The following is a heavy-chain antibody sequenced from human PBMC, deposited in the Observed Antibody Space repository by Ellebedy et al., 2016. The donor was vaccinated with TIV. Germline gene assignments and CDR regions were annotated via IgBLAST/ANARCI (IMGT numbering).Heavy chain of an antibody. V-gene: IGHV3-21*01. Sequence: ESLKISCAASGFTFSSYSMNWVRQAPGKGLEWVSSISSGSTYMYYADSVKGRFTISRDNAKNSLYLQMNSLRAEDTAVYYCARDRRYFDWSPDYWGQGTLVTVSS. CDR3: ARDRRYFDWSPDY. CDR1: GFTFSSYS. CDR2: ISSGSTYM. J-gene: IGHJ4*02. D-gene: IGHD3-9*01.